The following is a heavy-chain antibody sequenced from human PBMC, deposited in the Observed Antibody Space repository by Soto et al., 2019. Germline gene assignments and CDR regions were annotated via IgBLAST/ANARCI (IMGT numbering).Heavy chain of an antibody. J-gene: IGHJ3*02. CDR3: ARRPPGYSSGWYIMAFDI. CDR1: GYTFTSYD. Sequence: GASVKVSCKASGYTFTSYDINWVRQATGQGLEWMGWMNPTSGNTGYTQKFQGRVTMTRDTSISTAYMELSSLRSEDTAVYYCARRPPGYSSGWYIMAFDIWGQGTMVTVSS. V-gene: IGHV1-8*01. CDR2: MNPTSGNT. D-gene: IGHD6-19*01.